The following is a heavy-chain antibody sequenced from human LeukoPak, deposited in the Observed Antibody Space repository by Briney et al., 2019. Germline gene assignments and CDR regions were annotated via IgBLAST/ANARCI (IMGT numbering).Heavy chain of an antibody. CDR3: ARYASGSYYFDY. V-gene: IGHV4-59*01. D-gene: IGHD6-13*01. CDR2: IYYSGSA. J-gene: IGHJ4*02. Sequence: PSETLSLTCTVSGGSISDYSWSWIRQPPGKGLEWIGNIYYSGSANHNPSLKSRVTISRDTSKNQFSLKLTSVTTADTAVYYCARYASGSYYFDYWGQGTLVTVSS. CDR1: GGSISDYS.